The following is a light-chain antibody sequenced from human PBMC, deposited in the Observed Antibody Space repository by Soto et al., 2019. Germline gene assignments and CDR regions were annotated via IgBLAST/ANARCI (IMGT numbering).Light chain of an antibody. CDR3: QQYGSSPGT. CDR1: QIFSNDF. V-gene: IGKV3-20*01. J-gene: IGKJ1*01. CDR2: GAS. Sequence: EIVLTQSPGILSLSPGERATLSCSASQIFSNDFLAWYQQKPGQAPRLLIYGASTRATDVPDRFSGSGSGADFTLTISRLEPEDFAVYYCQQYGSSPGTFGQGTKV.